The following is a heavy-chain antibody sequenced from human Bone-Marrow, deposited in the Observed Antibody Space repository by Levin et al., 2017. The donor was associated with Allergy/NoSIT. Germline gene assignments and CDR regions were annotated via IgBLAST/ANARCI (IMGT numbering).Heavy chain of an antibody. Sequence: ASVKVSCKASGYTFTSYDINWVRQATGQGLEWMGWMNPNSGNTGYAQKFQGRVTMTRNTSISTAYMELSSLRSEDTAVYYCASAHSSGWYLFDYWGQGTLVTVSS. CDR3: ASAHSSGWYLFDY. V-gene: IGHV1-8*01. CDR1: GYTFTSYD. J-gene: IGHJ4*02. D-gene: IGHD6-19*01. CDR2: MNPNSGNT.